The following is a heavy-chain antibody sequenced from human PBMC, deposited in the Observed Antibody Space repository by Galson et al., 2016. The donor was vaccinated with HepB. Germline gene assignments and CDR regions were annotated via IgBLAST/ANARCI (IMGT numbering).Heavy chain of an antibody. CDR2: IKQDGSEK. V-gene: IGHV3-7*04. CDR1: GFTFRNYW. J-gene: IGHJ5*02. D-gene: IGHD6-19*01. Sequence: SLRLSCADSGFTFRNYWMSWIRQAPGKGLEWVANIKQDGSEKHCVGSVKGRFTISRDNAKNSLYLQMNSLRAEDTAVYYCARGRSILERGWYWFDPWGQGTLVTVSS. CDR3: ARGRSILERGWYWFDP.